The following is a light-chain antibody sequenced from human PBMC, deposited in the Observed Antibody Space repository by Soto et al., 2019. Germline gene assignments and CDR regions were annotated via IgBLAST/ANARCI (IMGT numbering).Light chain of an antibody. J-gene: IGKJ3*01. CDR1: QSVSSSY. CDR3: QVYGSSPPFT. CDR2: GAS. Sequence: EIVLTQSPGTLSVSPGERATLSCRASQSVSSSYLAWYQQKPGQAPRLLIYGASGRAAGVPARFSGSGSGTDFTLTISRLEPEDFAVYYCQVYGSSPPFTFGPGTRVDIK. V-gene: IGKV3-20*01.